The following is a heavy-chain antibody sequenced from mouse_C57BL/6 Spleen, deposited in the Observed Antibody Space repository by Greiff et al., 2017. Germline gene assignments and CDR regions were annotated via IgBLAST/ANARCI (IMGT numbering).Heavy chain of an antibody. CDR1: GYTFPDYN. V-gene: IGHV1-22*01. J-gene: IGHJ2*01. D-gene: IGHD4-1*01. CDR2: INPNNGGT. CDR3: ARANWDPYFAY. Sequence: VQLQQSGPELVKPGASVKMSCKASGYTFPDYNMHWVKQSHGKSLEWIGYINPNNGGTSYNQKFKGKATLTVNKSSSTAYMELRSLTSEDSAVYYCARANWDPYFAYWGQGTTLTVSS.